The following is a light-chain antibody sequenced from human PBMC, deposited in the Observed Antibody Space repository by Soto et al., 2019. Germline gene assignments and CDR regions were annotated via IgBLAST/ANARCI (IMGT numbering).Light chain of an antibody. J-gene: IGLJ3*02. Sequence: QSALTQPASVSGSPGQSITISCTGTSRDVGGYNYLSWYQQHPGKAPRVMIYEVSNRPSGVSNRFSGSKSGNTASLTISGLLAEDEADYFCSSYTTSGTPVFGGGTKLTVL. V-gene: IGLV2-14*01. CDR1: SRDVGGYNY. CDR2: EVS. CDR3: SSYTTSGTPV.